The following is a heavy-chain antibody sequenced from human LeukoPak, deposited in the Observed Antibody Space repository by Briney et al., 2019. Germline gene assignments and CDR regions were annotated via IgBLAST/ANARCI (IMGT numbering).Heavy chain of an antibody. CDR3: AAVNYDILTGPYHYFDY. V-gene: IGHV4-59*01. J-gene: IGHJ4*02. CDR2: IYYSGST. Sequence: PSETLSLTCTVSGGSISIYYWSWIRQPPGKGLEWIGYIYYSGSTNYNPSLKSRVTISVDTSKNQFSLKLSSVTAADTAVYYCAAVNYDILTGPYHYFDYWGQGTLVTVSS. CDR1: GGSISIYY. D-gene: IGHD3-9*01.